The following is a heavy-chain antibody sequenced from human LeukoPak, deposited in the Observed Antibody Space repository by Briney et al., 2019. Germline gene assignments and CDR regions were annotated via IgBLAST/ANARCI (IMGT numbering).Heavy chain of an antibody. CDR2: IYHSGST. CDR1: GYSISSGYY. J-gene: IGHJ4*02. CDR3: ARRGWDTAMDY. D-gene: IGHD5-18*01. V-gene: IGHV4-38-2*01. Sequence: SETLSLTCAVSGYSISSGYYWGWIRQPPGKGLEWIGSIYHSGSTYYNLSLKSRVTISVDTSKNQFSLKLSSVTAADTAVYYCARRGWDTAMDYWGQGTLVTVSS.